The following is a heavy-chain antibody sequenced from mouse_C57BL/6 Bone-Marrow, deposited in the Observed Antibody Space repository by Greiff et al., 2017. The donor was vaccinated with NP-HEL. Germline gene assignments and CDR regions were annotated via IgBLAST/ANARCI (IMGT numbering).Heavy chain of an antibody. J-gene: IGHJ3*01. CDR3: ASPYDYDVAWFAY. V-gene: IGHV5-6*01. CDR2: ISSGGSYT. Sequence: VQLKESGGDLVKPGGSLKLSCAASGFTFSSYGMSWVRQTPDKRLEWVATISSGGSYTYYPDSVKGRFTFSRDNAKNTLYLQMSSLKSEDTAMYYCASPYDYDVAWFAYWGQGTLVTVSA. D-gene: IGHD2-4*01. CDR1: GFTFSSYG.